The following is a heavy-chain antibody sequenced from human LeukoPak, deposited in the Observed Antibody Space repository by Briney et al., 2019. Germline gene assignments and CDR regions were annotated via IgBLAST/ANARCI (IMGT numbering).Heavy chain of an antibody. CDR2: ISGSGGST. D-gene: IGHD3-10*01. J-gene: IGHJ4*02. Sequence: GGSLRLSCAASGFTFSSYAMSWVRQAPGKGLEWVSAISGSGGSTYYADSVKGRFTISRDNSKNTLYLQMNSLRDEDTAVYYCARVGGMVRRAPPDYWGQGTLVTVSS. V-gene: IGHV3-23*01. CDR1: GFTFSSYA. CDR3: ARVGGMVRRAPPDY.